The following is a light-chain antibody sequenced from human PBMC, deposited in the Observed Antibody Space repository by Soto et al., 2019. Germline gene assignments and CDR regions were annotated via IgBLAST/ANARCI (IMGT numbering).Light chain of an antibody. V-gene: IGKV3D-11*01. Sequence: EIVLTRSSATLYLSQGERANLTCRASQGVSNSLAWFHQKAGQAPRLLIYDASNRATGIPARFSGSGPGTDFTLPISSLEPEDFAVYYYHQGSTPLSFGGRTMVDIK. CDR2: DAS. CDR3: HQGSTPLS. CDR1: QGVSNS. J-gene: IGKJ4*01.